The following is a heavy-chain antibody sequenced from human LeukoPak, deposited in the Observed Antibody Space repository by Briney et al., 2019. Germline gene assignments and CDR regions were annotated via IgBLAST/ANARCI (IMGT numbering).Heavy chain of an antibody. D-gene: IGHD2/OR15-2a*01. V-gene: IGHV3-30*18. J-gene: IGHJ6*02. CDR1: GFSFIDYG. CDR3: AKLLLRQDYFYGMDV. Sequence: PGGSLRLSCAASGFSFIDYGMHWVRQPPGKGLQWVSFISDDGDNKYYTDSVKGRFTISRDNSKNTLYLQMNNLSADDTAVYYCAKLLLRQDYFYGMDVWGQGTTVTVSS. CDR2: ISDDGDNK.